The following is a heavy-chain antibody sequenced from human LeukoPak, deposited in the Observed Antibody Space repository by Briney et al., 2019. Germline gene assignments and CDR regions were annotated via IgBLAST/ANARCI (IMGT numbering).Heavy chain of an antibody. V-gene: IGHV4-30-2*01. CDR2: IYHRGST. CDR1: GGSISSGGYS. J-gene: IGHJ6*02. CDR3: ARGRSEGQITMVRGVHYGMDV. D-gene: IGHD3-10*01. Sequence: KPSETLSLTCAVSGGSISSGGYSWSWIRQPPGKGLEWIGYIYHRGSTYYNPSLKSRVTISVDRSKNQFSLKLSSVTAADTAVYYCARGRSEGQITMVRGVHYGMDVWGQGTTVTVSS.